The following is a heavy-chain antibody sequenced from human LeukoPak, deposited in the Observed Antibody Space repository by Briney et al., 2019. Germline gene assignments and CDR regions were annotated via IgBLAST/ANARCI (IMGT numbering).Heavy chain of an antibody. Sequence: PSETLSLTCTVSGGSISSYYWSWIRQPPGKGLEWIGYIYYSGTTNYVPSLKSRVTISVDTSRNQFSLKLNSVTPADTAVYYCARGGSLPLYYYGLDVWGQGTPVTVSS. D-gene: IGHD1-26*01. CDR1: GGSISSYY. J-gene: IGHJ6*02. V-gene: IGHV4-59*01. CDR2: IYYSGTT. CDR3: ARGGSLPLYYYGLDV.